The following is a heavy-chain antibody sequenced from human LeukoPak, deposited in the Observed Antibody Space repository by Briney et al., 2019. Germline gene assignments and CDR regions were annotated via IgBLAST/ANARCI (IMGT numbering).Heavy chain of an antibody. CDR1: GYSISSGYY. J-gene: IGHJ4*02. CDR2: IYHSGST. D-gene: IGHD3-3*01. V-gene: IGHV4-38-2*02. Sequence: SQTLSLTCTVSGYSISSGYYWGWIRQPPGKGLEWIGSIYHSGSTYYNPSLKSRVTISVDTSKNQFSLKLSSVTAADTAVYYCARDLVYYDFWSGYYKLDYWGQGTLVTVSS. CDR3: ARDLVYYDFWSGYYKLDY.